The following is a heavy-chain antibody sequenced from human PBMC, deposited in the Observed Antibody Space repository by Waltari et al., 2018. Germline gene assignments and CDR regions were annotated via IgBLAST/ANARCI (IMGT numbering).Heavy chain of an antibody. CDR3: ARMARKTYSSPVAGRDYYYGMDV. V-gene: IGHV3-74*01. Sequence: EEQLVESGGGLIQPGESLRVSCAVSGFTFSRYWMNWVRQGPGKGLVWVARINSDGGATSYADSVKGRFTSSRDNAKNTVYLQMKSLRVEDTAVYYCARMARKTYSSPVAGRDYYYGMDVWGLGTTVTVS. D-gene: IGHD6-13*01. CDR2: INSDGGAT. J-gene: IGHJ6*02. CDR1: GFTFSRYW.